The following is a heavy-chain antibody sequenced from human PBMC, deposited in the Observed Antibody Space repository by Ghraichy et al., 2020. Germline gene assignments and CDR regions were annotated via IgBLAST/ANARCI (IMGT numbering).Heavy chain of an antibody. CDR3: ARGREYSAYDAFDY. V-gene: IGHV3-48*02. J-gene: IGHJ4*02. D-gene: IGHD5-12*01. CDR2: ISSGSTTI. CDR1: GFTFSSSS. Sequence: GGSLRLSCATSGFTFSSSSINWVRQAPGKGLEWLSYISSGSTTIYYTDSVKGRFTISRDNAKNSLYLQMNSLTDDDTAVYYCARGREYSAYDAFDYWGQGTLVTVSS.